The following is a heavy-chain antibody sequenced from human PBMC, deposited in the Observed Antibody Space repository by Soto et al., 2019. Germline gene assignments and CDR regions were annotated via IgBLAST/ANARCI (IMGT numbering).Heavy chain of an antibody. CDR2: IYPGDSDT. J-gene: IGHJ6*02. D-gene: IGHD1-1*01. Sequence: GESLKISCKGSGYSFTSYWIGWVRQMPGKGLEWMGIIYPGDSDTRYSPSFQGQVTISADKSISTAYLQWSSLKASDTAMYYCARHDWNPALYYYYGMDVWGQGTTVTVSS. CDR3: ARHDWNPALYYYYGMDV. V-gene: IGHV5-51*01. CDR1: GYSFTSYW.